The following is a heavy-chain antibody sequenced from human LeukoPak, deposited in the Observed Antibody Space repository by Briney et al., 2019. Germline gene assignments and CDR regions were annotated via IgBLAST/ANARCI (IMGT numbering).Heavy chain of an antibody. CDR3: ARSGHCSGTGCYAEGIDY. CDR2: ISGYNGNT. Sequence: ASVNVSCKASGYTFTGNGITWVRQAPGQGLEWMGWISGYNGNTAYAQMFQARVTMTTDTSTSTAYMEVTNLRSDDTAIYYCARSGHCSGTGCYAEGIDYWGQGTLVTVSS. V-gene: IGHV1-18*01. D-gene: IGHD2-2*01. CDR1: GYTFTGNG. J-gene: IGHJ4*02.